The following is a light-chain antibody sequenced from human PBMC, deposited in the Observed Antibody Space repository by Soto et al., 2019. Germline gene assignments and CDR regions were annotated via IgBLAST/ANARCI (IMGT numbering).Light chain of an antibody. Sequence: EIVLTQSPATLSLSPGERATLSCRASQSISNYLAWYQHKPGQAPRLLIYDVSTRATGIPARFSGSGSGTDFTLTISSLEPEDFAVYFCQLRSNWPPTWTFGQGTKVEVK. J-gene: IGKJ1*01. CDR2: DVS. V-gene: IGKV3-11*01. CDR3: QLRSNWPPTWT. CDR1: QSISNY.